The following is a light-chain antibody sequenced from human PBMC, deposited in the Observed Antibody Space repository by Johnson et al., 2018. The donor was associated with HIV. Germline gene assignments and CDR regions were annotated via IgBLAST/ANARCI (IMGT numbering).Light chain of an antibody. V-gene: IGLV1-51*01. Sequence: QLVLTQPPSVSAATGQKVTISCSGSSSNIGNNYVSWYQQLPGTAPKLLIYDNNKRPSGIPDRFSGSKSGTSATLAITGLQTGDEDDYYCGTWDSSLRNGFFGTGTKVTVL. CDR2: DNN. CDR1: SSNIGNNY. CDR3: GTWDSSLRNGF. J-gene: IGLJ1*01.